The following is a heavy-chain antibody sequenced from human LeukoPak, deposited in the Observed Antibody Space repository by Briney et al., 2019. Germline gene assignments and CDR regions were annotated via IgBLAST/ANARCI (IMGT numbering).Heavy chain of an antibody. Sequence: GGSLRLSCAASGFTFSSYSMNWVRQAPGKGLEWVSSISSSSSYIYYADSVKGRFTISRDNAKNSLYLQMNSLRAEDTAVYYCARVWGSAWYFDYWGQGTLVTVSS. D-gene: IGHD7-27*01. CDR3: ARVWGSAWYFDY. V-gene: IGHV3-21*01. CDR1: GFTFSSYS. J-gene: IGHJ4*02. CDR2: ISSSSSYI.